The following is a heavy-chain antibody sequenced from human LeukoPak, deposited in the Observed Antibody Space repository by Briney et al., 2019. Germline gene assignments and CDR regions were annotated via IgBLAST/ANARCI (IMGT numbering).Heavy chain of an antibody. CDR1: GFTFTKYW. V-gene: IGHV3-7*01. J-gene: IGHJ4*02. CDR2: IKQDGSDK. CDR3: AREVWGPEY. Sequence: GDFLRLSCAASGFTFTKYWMTWVRQAPGKGLEWVGNIKQDGSDKIYMDSVKGRFTISRDNTKNSVYLQMSSLRAEDTAVYYCAREVWGPEYWGQGTLVTVSS. D-gene: IGHD1-14*01.